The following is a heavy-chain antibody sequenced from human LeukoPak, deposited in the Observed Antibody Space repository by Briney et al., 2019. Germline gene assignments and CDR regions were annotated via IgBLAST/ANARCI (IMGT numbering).Heavy chain of an antibody. CDR2: INPSGGST. CDR3: AKGTYYYDSSGPH. Sequence: ASVKVSCKASGYTFSSYYMHWVRQAPGQGLEWMGIINPSGGSTSYAQKFQGRVTMTRDMSTSTVYMELSSLRSEDTAVYYCAKGTYYYDSSGPHWGQGTLVTVSS. D-gene: IGHD3-22*01. J-gene: IGHJ4*02. CDR1: GYTFSSYY. V-gene: IGHV1-46*01.